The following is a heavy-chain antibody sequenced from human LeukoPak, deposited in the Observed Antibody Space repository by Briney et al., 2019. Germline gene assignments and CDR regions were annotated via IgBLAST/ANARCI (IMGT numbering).Heavy chain of an antibody. CDR3: ARGGYCSSTSCYRVDY. Sequence: ASVKVSCTASGYTFTSYAMHWVRQAPGQRLEWMGWINAGNGNTKYSQKFQGRVTITRDTSASTAYMELSSLRSEDTAVYYCARGGYCSSTSCYRVDYWGQGTLVTVSS. D-gene: IGHD2-2*01. V-gene: IGHV1-3*01. CDR2: INAGNGNT. J-gene: IGHJ4*02. CDR1: GYTFTSYA.